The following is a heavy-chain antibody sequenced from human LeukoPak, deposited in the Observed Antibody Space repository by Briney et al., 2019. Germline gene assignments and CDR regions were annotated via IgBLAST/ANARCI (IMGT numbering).Heavy chain of an antibody. V-gene: IGHV4-34*01. J-gene: IGHJ4*02. CDR1: GGSFSGYY. CDR2: INHSGST. Sequence: SETLSLTCAVYGGSFSGYYWSWIRQPPGKGLEWIGEINHSGSTNYNPSLKSRVTISVDTSKNQFSLKLSSVTAADTAVYYCARGPERWLQPARSFDYWGQGTLVTVSS. CDR3: ARGPERWLQPARSFDY. D-gene: IGHD5-24*01.